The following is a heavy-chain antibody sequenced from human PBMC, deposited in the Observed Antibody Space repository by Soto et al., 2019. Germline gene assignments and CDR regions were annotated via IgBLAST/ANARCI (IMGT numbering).Heavy chain of an antibody. CDR1: GFAFSTYA. CDR2: ISGSGGSS. CDR3: AKVTKRAAAGRYEYYKYGMDV. V-gene: IGHV3-23*01. J-gene: IGHJ6*02. Sequence: EVQLLESGGALEHPGGSLRLSCAAAGFAFSTYAMTWVRQAPGKGLEWVSVISGSGGSSYYAASVKGRFTISRDNSKNTLFLQMNGLGAEDTAVYYGAKVTKRAAAGRYEYYKYGMDVWGQGTTVTVSS. D-gene: IGHD6-13*01.